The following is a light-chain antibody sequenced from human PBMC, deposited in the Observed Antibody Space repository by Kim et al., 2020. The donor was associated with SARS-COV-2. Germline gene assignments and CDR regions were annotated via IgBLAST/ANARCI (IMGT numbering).Light chain of an antibody. CDR2: GSD. J-gene: IGLJ3*02. Sequence: ELTQPPSASGAPGQRVTISCSGSSSNIGANAVSWYQQFPGTAPKRLIYGSDKRSSGVPDRLSASKSGTSASLAIGGLQSDDEADYYCAAWDDTLNGWVFGGGTQLTVL. CDR3: AAWDDTLNGWV. CDR1: SSNIGANA. V-gene: IGLV1-44*01.